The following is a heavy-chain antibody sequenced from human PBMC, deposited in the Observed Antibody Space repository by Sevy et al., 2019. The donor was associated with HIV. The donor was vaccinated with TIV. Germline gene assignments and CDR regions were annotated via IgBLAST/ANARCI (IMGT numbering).Heavy chain of an antibody. CDR1: GFTFSSYS. Sequence: GWSLRLSCAASGFTFSSYSMNWVRQAPGKGLEWVSSISSSSSYIYYADSVKGRFTISRDNAKNSLYLQMNSLRAEDTAEYYCARDLSIAARPRAFDIWGQGTMVTVSS. V-gene: IGHV3-21*01. CDR2: ISSSSSYI. J-gene: IGHJ3*02. D-gene: IGHD6-6*01. CDR3: ARDLSIAARPRAFDI.